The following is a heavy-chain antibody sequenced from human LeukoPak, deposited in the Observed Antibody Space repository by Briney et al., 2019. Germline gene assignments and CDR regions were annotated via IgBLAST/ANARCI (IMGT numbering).Heavy chain of an antibody. D-gene: IGHD2-15*01. CDR2: ISSSGSTI. CDR1: GSTFSDYY. V-gene: IGHV3-11*01. J-gene: IGHJ5*02. CDR3: ARGCSGGSCYTPLWFDP. Sequence: GGSLRLSCAASGSTFSDYYMSWIRQAPGKGLEWVSYISSSGSTIYYADSVKGRFTISRDNAKNSLYLQMNSLRAEDTAVYYCARGCSGGSCYTPLWFDPWGQGTLVTVSS.